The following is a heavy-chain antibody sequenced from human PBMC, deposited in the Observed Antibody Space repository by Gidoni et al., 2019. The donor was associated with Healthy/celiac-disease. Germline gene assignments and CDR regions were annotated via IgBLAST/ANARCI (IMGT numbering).Heavy chain of an antibody. CDR3: ARAKDIAAAGTRADWFDP. V-gene: IGHV4-34*01. D-gene: IGHD6-13*01. Sequence: QVQLQQWGAGLLKPSETLSLTCAVSGGSFSGYYWSWIRQPPGKGLEWIGEINHSGSTNYNPSLKSRVTISVDTSKNQFSLKLSSVTAADTAVYYCARAKDIAAAGTRADWFDPWGQGTLVTVSS. CDR2: INHSGST. J-gene: IGHJ5*02. CDR1: GGSFSGYY.